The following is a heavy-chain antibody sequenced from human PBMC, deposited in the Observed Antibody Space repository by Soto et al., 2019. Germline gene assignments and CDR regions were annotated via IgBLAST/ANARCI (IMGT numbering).Heavy chain of an antibody. Sequence: GGSLRLSCAASGFTFSSYGMHWVRQAPGKGLEWVAVISYDGSNKYYADSVKGRFTISRDNSKNTLYLQMNSLRAEDTAVYYCARSSRYSYGYFYYWGQGTLVTVSS. CDR3: ARSSRYSYGYFYY. D-gene: IGHD5-18*01. CDR1: GFTFSSYG. V-gene: IGHV3-30*03. J-gene: IGHJ4*02. CDR2: ISYDGSNK.